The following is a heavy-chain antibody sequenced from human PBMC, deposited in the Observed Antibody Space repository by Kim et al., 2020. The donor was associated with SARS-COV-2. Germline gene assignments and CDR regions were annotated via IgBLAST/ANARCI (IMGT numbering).Heavy chain of an antibody. V-gene: IGHV1-24*01. J-gene: IGHJ1*01. D-gene: IGHD4-17*01. CDR3: ATAPGWDYGGNLEYFQH. CDR2: FDPEDGET. CDR1: GYTLTELS. Sequence: ASVKVSCKVSGYTLTELSMHWVRQPPGKGLEWMGGFDPEDGETIYAQKFQGRVTMTEDTSTDTAYMELSSLRSEDTAVYYCATAPGWDYGGNLEYFQHWGQGALVTVSS.